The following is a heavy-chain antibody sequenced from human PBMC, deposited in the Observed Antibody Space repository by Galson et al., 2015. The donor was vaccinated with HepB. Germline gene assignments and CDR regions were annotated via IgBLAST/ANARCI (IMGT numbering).Heavy chain of an antibody. CDR2: IYYSGST. J-gene: IGHJ1*01. CDR3: ARGEAYYYDSSGYYWYFQH. D-gene: IGHD3-22*01. Sequence: TLSLTCTVSGGSISSSSYYWGWIRQPPGKGLEWIGSIYYSGSTYYNPSLKSRVTISVDTSKNQFSLKLSSVTAVDTAVYYCARGEAYYYDSSGYYWYFQHWGQGTLVTVSS. CDR1: GGSISSSSYY. V-gene: IGHV4-39*01.